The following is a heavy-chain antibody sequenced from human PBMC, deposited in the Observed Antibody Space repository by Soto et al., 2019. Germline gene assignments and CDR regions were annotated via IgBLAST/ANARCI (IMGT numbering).Heavy chain of an antibody. CDR1: GFTFRTYT. CDR3: ARDRGYDAHDYYYNAMDV. D-gene: IGHD2-15*01. V-gene: IGHV3-21*01. Sequence: SLSCVASGFTFRTYTMNWVRQAPGKGLEWVSGIRGFSPYTFYAESVKGRFTISRDNAKNSLYLQMNSLGVEDTAVYYCARDRGYDAHDYYYNAMDVWRQGTTVTVSS. J-gene: IGHJ6*02. CDR2: IRGFSPYT.